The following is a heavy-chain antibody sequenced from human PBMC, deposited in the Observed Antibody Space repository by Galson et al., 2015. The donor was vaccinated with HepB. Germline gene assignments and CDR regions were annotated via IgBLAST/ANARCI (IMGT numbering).Heavy chain of an antibody. D-gene: IGHD1/OR15-1a*01. CDR2: IIPILGIA. J-gene: IGHJ5*02. CDR3: AREPPTWNNWNNDDNWFDP. V-gene: IGHV1-69*04. Sequence: SVKVSCKASGGTFSSYTISWVRQAPGQGLEWMGRIIPILGIANYAQKFQGRVTITADKSTSTAYMELSSLRSEDTAVYYCAREPPTWNNWNNDDNWFDPWGQGTLVTVSS. CDR1: GGTFSSYT.